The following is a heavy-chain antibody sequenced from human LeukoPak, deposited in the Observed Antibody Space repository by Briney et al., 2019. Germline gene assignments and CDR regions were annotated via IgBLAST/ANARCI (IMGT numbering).Heavy chain of an antibody. V-gene: IGHV3-48*03. D-gene: IGHD6-19*01. Sequence: GGSLRLSCAASGFTFSSYEMNWVRQAPGKGLEWVSYISSSGSTIYYADSVKGRFTISRDNAKNSLYLQMNSLRAEDTAVYYCAREMGGVAVAGIAYWGQGTLVTVSS. J-gene: IGHJ4*02. CDR3: AREMGGVAVAGIAY. CDR2: ISSSGSTI. CDR1: GFTFSSYE.